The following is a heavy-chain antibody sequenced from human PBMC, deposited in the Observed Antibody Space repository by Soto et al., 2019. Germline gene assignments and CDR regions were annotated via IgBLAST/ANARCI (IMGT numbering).Heavy chain of an antibody. V-gene: IGHV3-23*01. J-gene: IGHJ4*02. CDR3: AKGFSLVHSSTFGY. D-gene: IGHD6-19*01. CDR1: GFTFSMSA. CDR2: MSGNGGGT. Sequence: EVQLLESGGGLVQPGGSLRLSCAASGFTFSMSAMNWVRQAPGRGLEWVSVMSGNGGGTYYADAVKGRFTISRDNSKDTLYLQMNSLRVDDTAVYYCAKGFSLVHSSTFGYWGQGTLVTVSS.